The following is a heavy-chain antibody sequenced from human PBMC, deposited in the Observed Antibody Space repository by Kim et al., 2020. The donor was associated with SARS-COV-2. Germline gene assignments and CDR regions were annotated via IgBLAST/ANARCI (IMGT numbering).Heavy chain of an antibody. Sequence: ASVKVSCKASGYTFTSYGISWVRQAPGQGLEWLGWGGAYNGDTNYAQNLQGRVTLTTDTSTSTAFLELRSLRSDDTAAYFCPRDRGYGDDTFDYWGQGTL. CDR2: GGAYNGDT. V-gene: IGHV1-18*01. D-gene: IGHD4-17*01. J-gene: IGHJ4*02. CDR1: GYTFTSYG. CDR3: PRDRGYGDDTFDY.